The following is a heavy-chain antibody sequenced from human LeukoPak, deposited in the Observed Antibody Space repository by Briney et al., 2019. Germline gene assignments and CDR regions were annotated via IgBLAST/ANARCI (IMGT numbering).Heavy chain of an antibody. J-gene: IGHJ4*02. CDR2: INPNSGGT. V-gene: IGHV1-2*02. Sequence: GASVKVSCKASGYTFTGYYMHWARQAPGQGLEWMGWINPNSGGTNYAQKFQGRVTMTRDTSISTAYMELSRLRSDDTAVYYCARGGVVVPAAIFDYWGQGTLVTVSS. CDR3: ARGGVVVPAAIFDY. CDR1: GYTFTGYY. D-gene: IGHD2-2*01.